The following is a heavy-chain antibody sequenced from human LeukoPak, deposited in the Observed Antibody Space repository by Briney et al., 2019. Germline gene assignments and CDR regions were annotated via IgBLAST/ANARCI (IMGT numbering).Heavy chain of an antibody. CDR3: ASDNALHSHGSYYYYYGMDV. J-gene: IGHJ6*02. V-gene: IGHV3-30*03. CDR1: GFTFSSYG. CDR2: VSDDGSNK. Sequence: GGSLRLSCAASGFTFSSYGMHWVRQAPGKGLEWVAVVSDDGSNKYYAGSVKGRFTISRDNSKNTLYLQMNSLRGEDTAVYYCASDNALHSHGSYYYYYGMDVWGQGTTVTVSS. D-gene: IGHD1-26*01.